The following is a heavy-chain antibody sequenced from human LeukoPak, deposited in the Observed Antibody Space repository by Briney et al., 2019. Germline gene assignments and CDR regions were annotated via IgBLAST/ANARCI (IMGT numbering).Heavy chain of an antibody. V-gene: IGHV3-7*01. Sequence: PGGSLRLSCAASGFTFSNSGMTWVRQARGGGLGWVVNIKEGGRETYYVDPVKARFTISRDNANNSVYLQMNSLRAEETAVYYCAKNRISLDYRGQGTLVTVSS. CDR3: AKNRISLDY. CDR2: IKEGGRET. J-gene: IGHJ4*02. D-gene: IGHD2/OR15-2a*01. CDR1: GFTFSNSG.